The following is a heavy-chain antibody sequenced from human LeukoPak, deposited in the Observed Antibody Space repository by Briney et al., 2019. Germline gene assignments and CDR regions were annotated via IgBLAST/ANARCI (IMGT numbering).Heavy chain of an antibody. J-gene: IGHJ4*02. CDR2: IYYSGST. CDR3: AGGSFGEPNFDY. V-gene: IGHV4-39*07. D-gene: IGHD3-10*01. CDR1: GGSISSSSYY. Sequence: SETLSLTCTVSGGSISSSSYYWGWIRQPPGKGLEWIGSIYYSGSTYYNPSLKSRVTISVDTSKNQFSLKLSSVTAADTAVYYCAGGSFGEPNFDYWGQGTLVTVSS.